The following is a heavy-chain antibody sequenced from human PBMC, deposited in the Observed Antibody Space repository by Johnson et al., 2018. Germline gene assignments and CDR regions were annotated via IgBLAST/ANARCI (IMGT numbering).Heavy chain of an antibody. Sequence: QVQLQESGPGLVKPSETLSLTCTVSGGSISSFYWSWIRQPPGKGLEWIGYIYYSGSTNYNPSLKSRVTISVDTSKNQFSLKLSSVTAADPAVYYCASSLPPSTYYFYAMDVWGQGTTVTVSS. V-gene: IGHV4-59*01. CDR3: ASSLPPSTYYFYAMDV. CDR1: GGSISSFY. J-gene: IGHJ6*02. CDR2: IYYSGST.